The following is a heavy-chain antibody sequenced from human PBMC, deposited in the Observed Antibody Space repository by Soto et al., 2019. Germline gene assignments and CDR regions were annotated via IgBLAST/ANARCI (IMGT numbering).Heavy chain of an antibody. J-gene: IGHJ6*02. D-gene: IGHD6-13*01. Sequence: SGPTLVNPTETLTLTCTVSGFSLSNARMGVSWIRQPPGKALEWLAHIFSNDEKSYSTSLKSRLTISKDTSNSQVVLTMTNMDPVDTATYYCARIEEIGSWIRGYYGMDVWGQGTTVTVSS. CDR3: ARIEEIGSWIRGYYGMDV. V-gene: IGHV2-26*01. CDR2: IFSNDEK. CDR1: GFSLSNARMG.